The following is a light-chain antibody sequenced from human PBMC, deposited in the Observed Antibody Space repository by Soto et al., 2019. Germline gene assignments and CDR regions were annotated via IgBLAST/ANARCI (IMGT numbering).Light chain of an antibody. V-gene: IGLV2-14*03. Sequence: QSALTQPASVSGSPGQSITISCTGTSSDVGGYNYVSWYQHHPGKAPKLTIYDVSNRPSGVSNRFSGSKSGDTASLTISGLQAEDEGDYYCSSYTSGSTLVFGGGTKLTVL. CDR3: SSYTSGSTLV. CDR1: SSDVGGYNY. CDR2: DVS. J-gene: IGLJ2*01.